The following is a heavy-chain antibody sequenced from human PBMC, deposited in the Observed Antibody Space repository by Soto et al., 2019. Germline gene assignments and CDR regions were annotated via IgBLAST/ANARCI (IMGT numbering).Heavy chain of an antibody. CDR2: IYHSGST. CDR1: GGSISSSNW. CDR3: ARLDFWSGYSGAFDI. D-gene: IGHD3-3*01. Sequence: SETLSLTCAVSGGSISSSNWWSWVRQPPGKGLEWIGEIYHSGSTNYNPSLKSRVTISVDKSKNQFSLKLSSVTAADTAVYYCARLDFWSGYSGAFDIWGQGTMVTVSS. V-gene: IGHV4-4*02. J-gene: IGHJ3*02.